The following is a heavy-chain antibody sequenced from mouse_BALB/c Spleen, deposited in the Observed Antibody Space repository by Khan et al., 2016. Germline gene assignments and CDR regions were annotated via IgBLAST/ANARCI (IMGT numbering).Heavy chain of an antibody. CDR3: ASGSSDCHYVY. J-gene: IGHJ2*01. D-gene: IGHD1-3*01. CDR2: IYPGDGDT. CDR1: GYTFTTYW. V-gene: IGHV1-87*01. Sequence: QVQLKQSGAELARPGASVKLSCKASGYTFTTYWMQWVKQRPGQGLEWIGAIYPGDGDTRYTQKFKGKATLTADKSSSIAYMQLSSLASEDSAVSYCASGSSDCHYVYWGQGTTLTVSS.